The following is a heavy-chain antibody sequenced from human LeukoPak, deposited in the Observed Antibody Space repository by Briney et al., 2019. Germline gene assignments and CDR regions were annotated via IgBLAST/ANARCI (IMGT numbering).Heavy chain of an antibody. J-gene: IGHJ5*02. CDR1: GGSISSSSYY. CDR2: IYYSGST. V-gene: IGHV4-39*07. Sequence: SETLSLTCTVSGGSISSSSYYWGWIRQPPGKGLEWIGSIYYSGSTYYNPSLKSRVTISIDTSKNQFSLKLSSVTAADTAVYYCARRVVESAVITERNWFDPWGQGTLVTVSS. D-gene: IGHD4-11*01. CDR3: ARRVVESAVITERNWFDP.